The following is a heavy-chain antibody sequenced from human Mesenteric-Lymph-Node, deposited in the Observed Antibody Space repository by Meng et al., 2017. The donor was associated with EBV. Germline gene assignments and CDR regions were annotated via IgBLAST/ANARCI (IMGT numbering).Heavy chain of an antibody. J-gene: IGHJ4*02. V-gene: IGHV4-34*01. D-gene: IGHD3-10*01. CDR3: ASPGYPGGVLWFAN. CDR2: INHSGST. CDR1: GGSFSGYY. Sequence: QEHVRQWGAVLLRPSETLSLHCAVYGGSFSGYYLGGIRQSPGKGLEWIGEINHSGSTNYNPSLKSRVTISLDTSKTQFSLKLSSVTAADTAVYYCASPGYPGGVLWFANWGQGTLVTVSS.